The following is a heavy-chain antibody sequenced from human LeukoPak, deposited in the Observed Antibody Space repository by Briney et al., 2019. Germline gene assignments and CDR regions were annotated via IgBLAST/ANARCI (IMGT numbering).Heavy chain of an antibody. V-gene: IGHV1-8*03. Sequence: ASVKVSCKASGGTFSSYAISWVRQATGQGLEWMGWMNPNSGNTGYAQKFQGRVTITRNTSISTAYMELSSLRSEDTAVYYCAATYSYYYDSSGYYFDYWGQGTLVTVSS. CDR1: GGTFSSYA. CDR2: MNPNSGNT. CDR3: AATYSYYYDSSGYYFDY. J-gene: IGHJ4*02. D-gene: IGHD3-22*01.